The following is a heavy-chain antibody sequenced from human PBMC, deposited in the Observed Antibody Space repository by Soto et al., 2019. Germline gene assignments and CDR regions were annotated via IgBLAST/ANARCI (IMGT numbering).Heavy chain of an antibody. J-gene: IGHJ4*02. CDR3: PKWRGRGY. D-gene: IGHD3-3*01. V-gene: IGHV3-30*18. Sequence: GSLRLSCAASGFTFSSYGMHWVRQAPGKGLEWVAVISYDGSNKYYADSVKGRFTISRDNSKNTLYLQMNSLRAEDTAVYYCPKWRGRGYRGQGTLVTVSS. CDR1: GFTFSSYG. CDR2: ISYDGSNK.